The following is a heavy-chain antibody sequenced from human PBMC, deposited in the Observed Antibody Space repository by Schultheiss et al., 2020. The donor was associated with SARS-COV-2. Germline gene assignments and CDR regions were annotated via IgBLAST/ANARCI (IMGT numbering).Heavy chain of an antibody. J-gene: IGHJ6*02. D-gene: IGHD4-17*01. V-gene: IGHV3-21*01. CDR2: ISSSSSYI. Sequence: AGSLRLSCAASGFTFSSYSMNWVRQAPGKGLEWVSSISSSSSYIYYADSVKGRFTISRDNAKNSLYLQMNSLRAEDTAVYYCAWGGDYLDGMDVWGQGTTVTVSS. CDR1: GFTFSSYS. CDR3: AWGGDYLDGMDV.